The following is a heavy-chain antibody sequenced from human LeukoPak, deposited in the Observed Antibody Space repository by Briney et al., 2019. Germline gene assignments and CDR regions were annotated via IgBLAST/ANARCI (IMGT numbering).Heavy chain of an antibody. Sequence: SQTLSLTCTVSGGSISSGSYYWSWIRQPAGKGLEWIGRIEASGNTNYNPSLNSRVTISVDTSKNQFSLKLSSVTAADTAVYYCARYHVLNRGVNWFDPWGQGTLVAVSS. V-gene: IGHV4-61*02. CDR1: GGSISSGSYY. J-gene: IGHJ5*02. CDR2: IEASGNT. D-gene: IGHD2-2*01. CDR3: ARYHVLNRGVNWFDP.